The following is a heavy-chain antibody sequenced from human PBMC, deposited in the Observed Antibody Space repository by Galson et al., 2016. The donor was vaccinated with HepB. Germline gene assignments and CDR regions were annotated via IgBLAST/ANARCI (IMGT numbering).Heavy chain of an antibody. D-gene: IGHD2-21*01. V-gene: IGHV6-1*01. J-gene: IGHJ5*01. CDR2: TAYRSTWYN. CDR3: AGDSEVVNLFDS. Sequence: CAISGDSVSSNSAAWNWIRQSPSRGLEWLGRTAYRSTWYNDYAVSVKSRITINPDTSKNQFSLHLNSVTPEDTAVYFCAGDSEVVNLFDSWGQRTLVTVSS. CDR1: GDSVSSNSAA.